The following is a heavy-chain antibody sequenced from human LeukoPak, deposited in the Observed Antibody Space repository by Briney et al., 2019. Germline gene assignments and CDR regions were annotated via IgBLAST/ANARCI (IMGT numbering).Heavy chain of an antibody. J-gene: IGHJ4*02. CDR2: IYYSGMT. Sequence: SETLSLTCTVSGGSISSYYWSWIRQPPGKGLEWIGYIYYSGMTNYNPSLKSRVTMSVDTSKNQFTLNLNSATAADTAVYYCARRYCSGGSCYPRHFDFWGQGTLVTVSS. V-gene: IGHV4-59*08. D-gene: IGHD2-15*01. CDR1: GGSISSYY. CDR3: ARRYCSGGSCYPRHFDF.